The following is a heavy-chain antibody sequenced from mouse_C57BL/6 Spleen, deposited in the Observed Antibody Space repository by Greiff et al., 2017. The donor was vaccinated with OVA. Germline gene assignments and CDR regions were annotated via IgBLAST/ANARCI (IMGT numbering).Heavy chain of an antibody. CDR2: ISNLAYSI. V-gene: IGHV5-15*04. CDR1: GFTFSDYG. D-gene: IGHD4-1*01. CDR3: ARLGPNSRYCDV. J-gene: IGHJ1*03. Sequence: EVKLEESGGGLVQPGGSLKLSCAASGFTFSDYGMAWVRQAPRKGPEWVAFISNLAYSIYYADTVTGRFTIARENAKNTLYLEMSSLRSEDTAMYYCARLGPNSRYCDVWGTGTTVTVSS.